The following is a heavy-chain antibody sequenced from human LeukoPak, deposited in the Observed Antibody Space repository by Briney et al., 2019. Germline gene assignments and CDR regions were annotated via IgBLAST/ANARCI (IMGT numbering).Heavy chain of an antibody. CDR2: ISSSGSTI. V-gene: IGHV3-48*03. D-gene: IGHD5-12*01. CDR1: GFTFSSYE. J-gene: IGHJ4*02. CDR3: ARGGQWLRPFDY. Sequence: GGPLRLSCAASGFTFSSYEMNWVRQAPGKGLEWVSYISSSGSTIYYADSVKGRFTISRDNAKNSLYLQMNSLRAEDTAVYYCARGGQWLRPFDYWGQGTLVTVSS.